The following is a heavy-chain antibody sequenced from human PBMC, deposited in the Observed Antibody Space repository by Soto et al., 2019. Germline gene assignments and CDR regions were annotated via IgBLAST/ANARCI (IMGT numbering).Heavy chain of an antibody. Sequence: SVKVSCKASGGTFSSYAISWVRQAPGQGLEWMGGIIPIFGTANYAQKFQGRVTITADESTSTAYMELSSLRSEDTAVYYCARDLRIAARPKYYYGMDVWGQGTTVTSP. J-gene: IGHJ6*02. D-gene: IGHD6-6*01. CDR3: ARDLRIAARPKYYYGMDV. CDR1: GGTFSSYA. CDR2: IIPIFGTA. V-gene: IGHV1-69*13.